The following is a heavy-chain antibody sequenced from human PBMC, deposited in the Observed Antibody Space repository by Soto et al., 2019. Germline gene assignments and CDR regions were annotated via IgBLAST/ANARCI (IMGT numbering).Heavy chain of an antibody. J-gene: IGHJ6*02. V-gene: IGHV3-30-3*01. CDR3: ARDPKLELRPEYYYGMDV. CDR2: ISYDGSNK. Sequence: QVQLVESGGGVVQPGRSLRLSCAASGFTFSSYAMHWVRQAPGKGLEWVAVISYDGSNKYYADSVKGRFTISRDNSKNTLYLQMNSRRAEDTAVYYCARDPKLELRPEYYYGMDVWGQGTTVTVSS. CDR1: GFTFSSYA. D-gene: IGHD1-7*01.